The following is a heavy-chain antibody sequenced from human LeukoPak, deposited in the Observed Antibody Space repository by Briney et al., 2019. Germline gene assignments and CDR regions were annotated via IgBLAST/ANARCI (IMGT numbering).Heavy chain of an antibody. CDR1: GYTFTGYY. V-gene: IGHV1-2*02. CDR3: ARFLGYSYYMDI. CDR2: INPNSGGT. Sequence: ASVKVSCKASGYTFTGYYMHWVRQAPGQGLEWMGWINPNSGGTNYAQTLQGRVTMTTDTSTRTAYMELRSLRSDDTAVYYCARFLGYSYYMDIWGKGTTVTVSS. D-gene: IGHD3-3*01. J-gene: IGHJ6*03.